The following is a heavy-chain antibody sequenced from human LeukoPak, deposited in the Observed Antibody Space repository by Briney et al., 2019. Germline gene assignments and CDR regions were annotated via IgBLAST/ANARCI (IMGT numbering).Heavy chain of an antibody. D-gene: IGHD5-18*01. CDR3: ARAREDTAMVSGY. Sequence: GGSLRLSCAASGFTVSSNYMSWVRQAPGKGLEWVAVIWYDGSNKYYADSVKGRFTISRDNSKNTLYLQMNSLRAEDTAVYYCARAREDTAMVSGYWGQGTLVTVSS. CDR2: IWYDGSNK. CDR1: GFTVSSNY. J-gene: IGHJ4*02. V-gene: IGHV3-33*08.